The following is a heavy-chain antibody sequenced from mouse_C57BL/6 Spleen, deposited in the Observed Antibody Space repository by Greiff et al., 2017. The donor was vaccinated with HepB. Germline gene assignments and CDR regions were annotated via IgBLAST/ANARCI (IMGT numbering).Heavy chain of an antibody. D-gene: IGHD1-1*01. J-gene: IGHJ2*01. Sequence: EVKLQQSGAELVKPGASVKLSCTASGFNIKDYYMHWVKQRTEQGLEWIGRIDPEDGETKYAPKFPGKATITADTSSNTAYLQLSSLTSEDTAVYYCARDYYGSSSRDWGQGTTLTVSS. CDR3: ARDYYGSSSRD. V-gene: IGHV14-2*01. CDR2: IDPEDGET. CDR1: GFNIKDYY.